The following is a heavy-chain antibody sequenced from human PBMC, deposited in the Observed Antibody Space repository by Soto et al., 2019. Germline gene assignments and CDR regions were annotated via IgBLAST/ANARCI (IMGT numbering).Heavy chain of an antibody. Sequence: SLRLSCAGSGFTFGTCSMNWVRQAAGKGLEWIAYISYDSDTIQYADSVKGRFTISRDNAKNSLYLQMNSLRDEDTAVYYCARLYYDYVWGQGTTVTVSS. J-gene: IGHJ6*02. D-gene: IGHD3-3*01. CDR1: GFTFGTCS. V-gene: IGHV3-48*02. CDR3: ARLYYDYV. CDR2: ISYDSDTI.